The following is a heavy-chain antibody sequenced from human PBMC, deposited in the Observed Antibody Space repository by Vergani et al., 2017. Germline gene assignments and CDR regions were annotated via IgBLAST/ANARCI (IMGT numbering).Heavy chain of an antibody. CDR3: ARGYYGILTGYRY. J-gene: IGHJ4*02. Sequence: QVQVVQSGAEVKKSGASVKVSCKTSGYTFSNYYMHWVRQAPGQGLAWMGIINPSGGHTNYAQKFQGRVTMTRDTSTSTVYMELSSLRSEDTAIYYCARGYYGILTGYRYWGQGTLVTVSA. V-gene: IGHV1-46*03. D-gene: IGHD3-9*01. CDR2: INPSGGHT. CDR1: GYTFSNYY.